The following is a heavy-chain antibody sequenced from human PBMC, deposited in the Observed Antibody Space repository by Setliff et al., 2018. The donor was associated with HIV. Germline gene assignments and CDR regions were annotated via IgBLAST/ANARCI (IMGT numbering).Heavy chain of an antibody. CDR2: SHYSGSI. D-gene: IGHD2-8*01. V-gene: IGHV4-39*01. CDR3: ARLECPNDICYSGWFDP. J-gene: IGHJ5*02. CDR1: VGSFINTDYY. Sequence: SETLSLTCTVSVGSFINTDYYWGWIRQPPGKALEWIGSSHYSGSISYNPSLGRRVTISVDTSKNQFSLKLNSVTAADTAVYYCARLECPNDICYSGWFDPWGQGTLVTVSS.